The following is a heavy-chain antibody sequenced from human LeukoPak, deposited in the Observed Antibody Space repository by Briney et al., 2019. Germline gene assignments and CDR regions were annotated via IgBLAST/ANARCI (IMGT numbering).Heavy chain of an antibody. J-gene: IGHJ4*02. V-gene: IGHV1-8*01. CDR3: ARSLGYCSSTSCYLGFDY. CDR1: GYTFTSYD. Sequence: ASVKVSCKASGYTFTSYDINWVRQATGQGLEWMGWMNPNSGNTGYAQKFQGRVTMTRNTSISTAYMELSSLRSEDTAVYYCARSLGYCSSTSCYLGFDYWGQGTLVTASS. CDR2: MNPNSGNT. D-gene: IGHD2-2*01.